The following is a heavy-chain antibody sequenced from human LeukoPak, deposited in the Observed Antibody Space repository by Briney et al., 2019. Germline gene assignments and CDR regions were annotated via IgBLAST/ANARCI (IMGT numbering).Heavy chain of an antibody. Sequence: PGGSLRLSCAASGFTFSNYDMHWVRQVTGKGLEWVSTIGTAGDTYYPGSVKGRFTISRENAKNSLYLQMNSLRAGDTAVFYCARGTLDGYNYPLDYWGQGTLVTVSS. D-gene: IGHD5-24*01. CDR2: IGTAGDT. V-gene: IGHV3-13*01. CDR3: ARGTLDGYNYPLDY. CDR1: GFTFSNYD. J-gene: IGHJ4*02.